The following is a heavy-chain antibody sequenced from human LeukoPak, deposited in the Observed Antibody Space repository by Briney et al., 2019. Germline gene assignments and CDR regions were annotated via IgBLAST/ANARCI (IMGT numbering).Heavy chain of an antibody. CDR1: GGSFSGYY. D-gene: IGHD5-24*01. CDR2: IHHSGST. J-gene: IGHJ4*02. Sequence: PSETLSLTCAVYGGSFSGYYWSWIRQPPGKGLEGIGEIHHSGSTKYNPSLKSRVTISVHTSKNQFSLKLSSVTAADTAVYYCARSRGWLQSHPLGYWGQGTLVAVSS. V-gene: IGHV4-34*01. CDR3: ARSRGWLQSHPLGY.